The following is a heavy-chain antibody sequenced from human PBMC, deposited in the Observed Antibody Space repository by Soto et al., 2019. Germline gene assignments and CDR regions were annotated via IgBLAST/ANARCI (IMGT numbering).Heavy chain of an antibody. CDR1: VGTFTGYA. CDR2: IIPIFGTA. J-gene: IGHJ6*02. V-gene: IGHV1-69*13. Sequence: GASVKVSCKASVGTFTGYAISWVRQAPGQGLEWMGGIIPIFGTANYAQKFQGRVTITADESTSTAYMELSSLRSEDTAVYYCAREPTTMIRDYSYYYGMDVWGQGTTVTVSS. CDR3: AREPTTMIRDYSYYYGMDV. D-gene: IGHD3-22*01.